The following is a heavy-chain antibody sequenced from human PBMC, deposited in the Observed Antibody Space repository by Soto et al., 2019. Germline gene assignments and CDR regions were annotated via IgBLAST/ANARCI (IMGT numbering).Heavy chain of an antibody. CDR1: GFTFSSYA. J-gene: IGHJ3*02. CDR3: AKDRLRMIVVVSPGAFDI. Sequence: PGGSLRLSCAASGFTFSSYAMSWVRQAPGKGLEWVSAISGSGGSTYYADSVKGRFTISRDNSKNTLYLQMNGLRAEDTAVYYCAKDRLRMIVVVSPGAFDIWGQGTMVTVSS. D-gene: IGHD3-22*01. V-gene: IGHV3-23*01. CDR2: ISGSGGST.